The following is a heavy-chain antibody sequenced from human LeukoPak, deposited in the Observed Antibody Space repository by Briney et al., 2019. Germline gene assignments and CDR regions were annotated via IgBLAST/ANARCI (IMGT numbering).Heavy chain of an antibody. CDR1: GFTFSSYW. Sequence: PGGSLRLSCAASGFTFSSYWMSWVRQAPGKGLEWVANIKQDGSEKYYVDSVKGRFTISRDNAKNSLYLQVNRLRAEDTAVYYCARDSHNYDFWSGYYFTMYFDYWGQGTLVTVSS. CDR2: IKQDGSEK. D-gene: IGHD3-3*01. CDR3: ARDSHNYDFWSGYYFTMYFDY. V-gene: IGHV3-7*01. J-gene: IGHJ4*02.